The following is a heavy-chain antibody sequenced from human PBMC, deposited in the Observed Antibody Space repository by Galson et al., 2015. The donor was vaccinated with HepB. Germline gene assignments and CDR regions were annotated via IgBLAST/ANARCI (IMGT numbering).Heavy chain of an antibody. V-gene: IGHV3-66*04. Sequence: SLRLSCAASGFTVSSNYMSWVRQAPGKGLEWVSVIYSGGSTYYADSVKGRFTISRDNSKNTLYLQMNSLRAEDTAVYYCARLDYYDSLDYWGQGTLVTVSS. CDR3: ARLDYYDSLDY. J-gene: IGHJ4*02. CDR1: GFTVSSNY. D-gene: IGHD3-22*01. CDR2: IYSGGST.